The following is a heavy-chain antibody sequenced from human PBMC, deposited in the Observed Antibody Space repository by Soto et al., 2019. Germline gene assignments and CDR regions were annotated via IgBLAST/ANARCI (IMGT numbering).Heavy chain of an antibody. V-gene: IGHV4-30-4*01. CDR1: GGSSSSGDNY. D-gene: IGHD5-18*01. Sequence: SETLSLTCTVSGGSSSSGDNYLSWIRQPSGKGLEWIGYIYNSGSTYYNPSLKSRVTISVDTSKNQFSLKLSSVTAADTAVYYCATGYSYGPLDYWGQGTLVTVSS. CDR2: IYNSGST. CDR3: ATGYSYGPLDY. J-gene: IGHJ4*02.